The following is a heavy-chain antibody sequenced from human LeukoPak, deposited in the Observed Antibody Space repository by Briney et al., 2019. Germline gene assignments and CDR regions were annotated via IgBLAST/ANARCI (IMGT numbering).Heavy chain of an antibody. CDR3: ARHAWGPGSGRYGPLNRGYYYMDV. Sequence: GGSLRLSCAASGFTFSSYSMNWVRQAPGKGLEWVSSISSSSSYIHYADSVKGRFTISRDNAKNSLYLQMNSLRAEDTAVYYCARHAWGPGSGRYGPLNRGYYYMDVWGKGTTVTVSS. D-gene: IGHD3-10*01. CDR1: GFTFSSYS. CDR2: ISSSSSYI. V-gene: IGHV3-21*01. J-gene: IGHJ6*03.